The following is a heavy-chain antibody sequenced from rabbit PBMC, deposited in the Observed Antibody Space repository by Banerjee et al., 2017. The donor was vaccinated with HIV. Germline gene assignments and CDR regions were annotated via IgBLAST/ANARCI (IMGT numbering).Heavy chain of an antibody. D-gene: IGHD1-1*01. CDR2: IDAGSSGST. Sequence: QSLEESGGDLVKPGASLTLTCTASGIDFSNYGISWVRQAPGKGLEWIAYIDAGSSGSTYYASWAKGRFTISKTSSTTVTLQMTSLTAADTATYFCAGSDDYYLTLWGQGTLVTVS. CDR1: GIDFSNYG. V-gene: IGHV1S40*01. J-gene: IGHJ4*01. CDR3: AGSDDYYLTL.